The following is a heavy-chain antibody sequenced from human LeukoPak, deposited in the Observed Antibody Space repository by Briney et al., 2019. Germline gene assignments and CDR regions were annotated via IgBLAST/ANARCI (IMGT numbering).Heavy chain of an antibody. CDR1: GGSISSYY. Sequence: PSETLSLTCTVSGGSISSYYWSWIRQPPGTGLEWIGYIYYSGTTNYNPSLKSRVTISVDTSKNRFSLKLSSVTAADTAVYYCARYYYSSGSVFYFDYWGQGTLVTVSS. CDR2: IYYSGTT. D-gene: IGHD3-10*01. CDR3: ARYYYSSGSVFYFDY. V-gene: IGHV4-59*08. J-gene: IGHJ4*02.